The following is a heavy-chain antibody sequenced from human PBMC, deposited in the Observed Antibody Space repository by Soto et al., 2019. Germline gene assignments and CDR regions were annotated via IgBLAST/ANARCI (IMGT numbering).Heavy chain of an antibody. Sequence: SGPTLVNPPQTFTLTCTFFGSSLSTSGVGVDWIRQPQGKARKWLSLFYWEDEKRYSPSLKSRLTITKDTSKNQVVLTMSNMDPVDTATYYCAHSPRRFSGSYYFDYWGQGTLVTVSS. D-gene: IGHD1-26*01. CDR2: FYWEDEK. CDR3: AHSPRRFSGSYYFDY. CDR1: GSSLSTSGVG. V-gene: IGHV2-5*02. J-gene: IGHJ4*02.